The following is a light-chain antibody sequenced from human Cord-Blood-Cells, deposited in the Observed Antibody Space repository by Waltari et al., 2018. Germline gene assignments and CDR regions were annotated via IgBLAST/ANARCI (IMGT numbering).Light chain of an antibody. V-gene: IGKV1-39*01. J-gene: IGKJ1*01. CDR2: AAS. Sequence: DIQMTKSPSSLSPSVGDRVTITCRASQSISSYLNWYQQKPGKAPKLLIYAASSLQSGVPPRFSGSGSGTDFTLTISSLQPEDFATYYCQQSYSTPWTFGQGTKVEIK. CDR1: QSISSY. CDR3: QQSYSTPWT.